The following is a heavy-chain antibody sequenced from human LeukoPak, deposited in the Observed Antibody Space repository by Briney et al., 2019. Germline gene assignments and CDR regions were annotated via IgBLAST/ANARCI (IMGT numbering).Heavy chain of an antibody. J-gene: IGHJ3*02. Sequence: PSETLSLTCTVSGGSISSSSYYWGWIRQPPGKGLEWIGSIYYSGSTYYNPSLKSRVTISVDTSKNQFSLKLSSVTAADTAVYYCARVPVVVVAANHAFDIWGQGTMVTVSS. D-gene: IGHD2-15*01. V-gene: IGHV4-39*01. CDR2: IYYSGST. CDR3: ARVPVVVVAANHAFDI. CDR1: GGSISSSSYY.